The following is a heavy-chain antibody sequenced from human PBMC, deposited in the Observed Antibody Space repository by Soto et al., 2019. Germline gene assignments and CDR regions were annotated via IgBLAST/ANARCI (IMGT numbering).Heavy chain of an antibody. CDR1: GYTFTGYY. J-gene: IGHJ5*02. CDR2: INPNSGGT. V-gene: IGHV1-2*04. D-gene: IGHD6-19*01. CDR3: ARGIAVAGYWFDP. Sequence: ASVKVSCKASGYTFTGYYMHWVRQAPGQGLEWMGWINPNSGGTNYAQKFQGWVTMTRDTSISTAYMELSRLRSDDTAVYYCARGIAVAGYWFDPWGQGTLVTVSS.